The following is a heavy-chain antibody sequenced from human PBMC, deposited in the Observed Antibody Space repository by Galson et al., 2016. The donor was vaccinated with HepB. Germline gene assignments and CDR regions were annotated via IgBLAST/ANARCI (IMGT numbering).Heavy chain of an antibody. J-gene: IGHJ4*02. CDR2: IDPSGGAT. CDR1: GYTFTSYH. D-gene: IGHD4-11*01. V-gene: IGHV1-46*01. Sequence: SVKVSCKASGYTFTSYHIHWVRQAPGQGLEWMGIIDPSGGATNYAQKFQGRVTMTGDASTTTVYMKLSSLRSEDTAVYYCARAQMTTETTGPWSPCNFWGQGTLVAVSS. CDR3: ARAQMTTETTGPWSPCNF.